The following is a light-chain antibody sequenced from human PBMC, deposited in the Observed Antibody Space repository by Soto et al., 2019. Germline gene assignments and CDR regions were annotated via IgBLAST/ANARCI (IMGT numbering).Light chain of an antibody. CDR2: GVV. V-gene: IGLV2-23*02. CDR1: SSDIGNYNL. CDR3: CSYAPGSNLL. Sequence: QSVLTQPASVSGSPGQSITISCTGTSSDIGNYNLVSWYQQHPGKAPRLMIYGVVRRPSGTSNRFSGSKSGNTASLTISGLQADDEAEYYCCSYAPGSNLLFGGGTKVTVL. J-gene: IGLJ3*02.